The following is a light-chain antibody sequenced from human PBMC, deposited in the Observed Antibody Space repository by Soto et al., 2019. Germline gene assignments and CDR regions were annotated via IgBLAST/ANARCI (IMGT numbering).Light chain of an antibody. CDR1: QSVSSSY. Sequence: EIVLTQSPGTLSLSPGERATLSCRASQSVSSSYLAWYQQKPGQAPRLLIYGASSRATDIPDRFSGSGSGTDFTLTISRLEPEDFAVYYCQQYGSSPWTFGQRTKVDIK. CDR3: QQYGSSPWT. J-gene: IGKJ1*01. V-gene: IGKV3-20*01. CDR2: GAS.